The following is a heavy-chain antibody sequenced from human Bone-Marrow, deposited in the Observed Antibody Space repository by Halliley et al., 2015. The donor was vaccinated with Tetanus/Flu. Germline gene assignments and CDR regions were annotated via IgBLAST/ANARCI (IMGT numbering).Heavy chain of an antibody. Sequence: SLRLSCAASGFTFSNYWMNWVRQAPGKGLEWVANIKEDGSDNNYVDSVKGRFTISRDNAKNSMYLQMNSLRAEDTAVYYCARDGGWTAASWAQGPLSPVSS. J-gene: IGHJ5*02. CDR1: GFTFSNYW. D-gene: IGHD3-16*01. V-gene: IGHV3-7*03. CDR2: IKEDGSDN. CDR3: ARDGGWTAAS.